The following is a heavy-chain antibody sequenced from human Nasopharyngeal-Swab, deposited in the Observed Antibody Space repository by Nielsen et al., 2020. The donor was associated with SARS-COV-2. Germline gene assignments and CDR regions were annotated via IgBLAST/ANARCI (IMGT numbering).Heavy chain of an antibody. D-gene: IGHD3-22*01. J-gene: IGHJ6*03. CDR3: AKGGYDSSGYPYYYYMDV. V-gene: IGHV3-33*06. Sequence: DSVKGRFTTSRHNSTNTLYLQMNSLRAEDTAVYYCAKGGYDSSGYPYYYYMDVWGKGTTVTVSS.